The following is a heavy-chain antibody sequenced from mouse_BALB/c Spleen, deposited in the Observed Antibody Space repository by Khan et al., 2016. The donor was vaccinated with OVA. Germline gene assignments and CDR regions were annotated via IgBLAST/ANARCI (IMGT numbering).Heavy chain of an antibody. CDR2: IWSDGST. V-gene: IGHV2-6-1*01. CDR1: GFSLTNYG. CDR3: ARQPYYHYNIMDY. J-gene: IGHJ4*01. D-gene: IGHD2-10*01. Sequence: VQLQESGPGLVAPSQSLSITCTISGFSLTNYGVHWVRQPPGKGLEWLVVIWSDGSTTYNSALKSRLTISKDNSKSKVFLKMNSLQTDDTAMNFCARQPYYHYNIMDYWGQGTSVTVSS.